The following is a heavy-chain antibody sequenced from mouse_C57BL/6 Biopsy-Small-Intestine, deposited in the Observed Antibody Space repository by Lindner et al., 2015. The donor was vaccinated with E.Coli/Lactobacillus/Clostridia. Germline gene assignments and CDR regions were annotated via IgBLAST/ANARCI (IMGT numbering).Heavy chain of an antibody. CDR2: IDPEDGDT. Sequence: VQLQESGPELVKPGASVKISCKASGYAFSSSWMNWVKQRPKQGLEWITRIDPEDGDTEYAPNFQGKATMTADTSSNTVYLQLSSLTSEDTAVYYCSTGVPTYWGQGTLVTVS. J-gene: IGHJ3*01. CDR1: GYAFSSSW. CDR3: STGVPTY. V-gene: IGHV14-1*01.